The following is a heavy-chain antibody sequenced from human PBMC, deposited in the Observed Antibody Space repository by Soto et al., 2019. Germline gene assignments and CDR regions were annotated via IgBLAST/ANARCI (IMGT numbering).Heavy chain of an antibody. CDR2: INHSGST. D-gene: IGHD3-16*01. CDR1: GGSFSGYY. J-gene: IGHJ6*03. Sequence: SETLSLTCAVYGGSFSGYYWSWIRQPPGKGLEWSGEINHSGSTNYNPSLKSRVTISKDTSENQFSLTLSSVTAADTAVYYCARVYGYFYYYYMDIWGKGTTVTVSS. V-gene: IGHV4-34*01. CDR3: ARVYGYFYYYYMDI.